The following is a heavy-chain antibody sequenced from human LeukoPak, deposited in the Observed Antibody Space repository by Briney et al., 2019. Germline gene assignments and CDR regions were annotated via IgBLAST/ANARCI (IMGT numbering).Heavy chain of an antibody. Sequence: GGSLRLSCAASGFTVSSNFMSWVRQAPGKGLEWVSVIYSGGSTYYADSVKGRFTISRGNSKNTLYLQMNSLRAEDTAVYYCARDREGDYGMDVWGQGTTVTVSS. V-gene: IGHV3-66*01. CDR2: IYSGGST. J-gene: IGHJ6*02. CDR3: ARDREGDYGMDV. D-gene: IGHD1-26*01. CDR1: GFTVSSNF.